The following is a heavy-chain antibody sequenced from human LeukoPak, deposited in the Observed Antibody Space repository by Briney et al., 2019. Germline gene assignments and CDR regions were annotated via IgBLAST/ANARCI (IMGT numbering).Heavy chain of an antibody. CDR2: IKQDGSEK. CDR3: ASPQRWLQG. V-gene: IGHV3-7*01. J-gene: IGHJ4*02. CDR1: GFTFSDYW. D-gene: IGHD5-24*01. Sequence: GGSLRFSCTASGFTFSDYWMSWVRQAPGKGLEWVANIKQDGSEKYYVDSLKGRFTISRDNAKNSLFLQLNSLRAEDTAVYYCASPQRWLQGWGQGTPVTVSS.